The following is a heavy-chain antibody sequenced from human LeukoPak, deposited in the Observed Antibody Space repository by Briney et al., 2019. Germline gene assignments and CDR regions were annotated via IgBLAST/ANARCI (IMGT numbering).Heavy chain of an antibody. J-gene: IGHJ4*02. Sequence: SETLSLTCTVSGGSISSSSYYWGWIRQPPGEGLEWIGSIYYSGSTYYNPSLKSRVTISVDTSKNQFSLKLSSVTAADTAVYYCARLGFDDSSGWYYFDYWGQGTLVTVSS. D-gene: IGHD6-19*01. CDR3: ARLGFDDSSGWYYFDY. V-gene: IGHV4-39*01. CDR1: GGSISSSSYY. CDR2: IYYSGST.